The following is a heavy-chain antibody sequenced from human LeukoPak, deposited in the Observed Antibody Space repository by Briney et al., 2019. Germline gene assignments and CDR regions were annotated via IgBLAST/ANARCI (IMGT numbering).Heavy chain of an antibody. CDR1: GFTLSSYA. CDR2: ISVSGNT. Sequence: GGSLRLSCAASGFTLSSYAMSWVRQGPGKGLEWVSAISVSGNTYHADSVKGRFTISRGSSKNTLYLQMNSLRAGDAAVYYCARRAGAYSHPYDYWGQGTLVTVSS. V-gene: IGHV3-23*01. D-gene: IGHD4/OR15-4a*01. J-gene: IGHJ4*02. CDR3: ARRAGAYSHPYDY.